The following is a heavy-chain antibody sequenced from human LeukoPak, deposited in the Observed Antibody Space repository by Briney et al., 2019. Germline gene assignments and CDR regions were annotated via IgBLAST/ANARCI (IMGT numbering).Heavy chain of an antibody. CDR3: ARASGSYRNPIDY. V-gene: IGHV3-30*04. J-gene: IGHJ4*02. CDR2: ISYDGSNK. Sequence: PGGSLRLSCAASGFTFSSYAMHWVRQAPGKGLEWVAVISYDGSNKYYADSVKGRFTISRDNSKNTLYLQMNSLRAEDTAVYYCARASGSYRNPIDYWGQGTLVTVSS. D-gene: IGHD1-26*01. CDR1: GFTFSSYA.